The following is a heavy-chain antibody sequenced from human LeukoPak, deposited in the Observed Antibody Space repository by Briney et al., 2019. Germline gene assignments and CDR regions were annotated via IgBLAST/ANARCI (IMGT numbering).Heavy chain of an antibody. CDR3: ARGHGSGYTNWFDP. CDR2: INPTDGSA. Sequence: GASVKVSCKASGYSFTTYTIHWVRQAPGQGLEWVGIINPTDGSAGFAQKFQGRVTMTRDMSTSTVYMEVRSLRSEDTAVYYCARGHGSGYTNWFDPWGQGTLVTVSS. V-gene: IGHV1-46*01. D-gene: IGHD3-10*01. CDR1: GYSFTTYT. J-gene: IGHJ5*02.